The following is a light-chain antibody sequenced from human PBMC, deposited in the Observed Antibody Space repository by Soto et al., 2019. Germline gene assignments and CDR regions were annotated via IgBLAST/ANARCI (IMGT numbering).Light chain of an antibody. CDR3: QSYASSLTGSVI. CDR2: EVT. V-gene: IGLV2-14*01. J-gene: IGLJ2*01. CDR1: SNDVGAYKY. Sequence: QSALTQPASVSGSPGQSITISCTGTSNDVGAYKYVSWYQQQPDKAPKLIIYEVTNRPSGVPDRFSGSKSGTSASLAITGLQVEDEADYYCQSYASSLTGSVIFGGGTKLTVL.